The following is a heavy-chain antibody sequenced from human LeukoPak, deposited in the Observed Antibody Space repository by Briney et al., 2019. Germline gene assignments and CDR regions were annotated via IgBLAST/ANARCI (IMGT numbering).Heavy chain of an antibody. Sequence: ASVKVSCKASGYTFTSYGISWVRQAPGQGLEWMGWISAYNGNTNYAQKLQGRVTMTTDTSTSTAYMELRSLRSDDTAAYYCARVTQNYRGLGVYFDLWGRGTLVTVSS. CDR3: ARVTQNYRGLGVYFDL. CDR2: ISAYNGNT. V-gene: IGHV1-18*01. D-gene: IGHD1-7*01. CDR1: GYTFTSYG. J-gene: IGHJ2*01.